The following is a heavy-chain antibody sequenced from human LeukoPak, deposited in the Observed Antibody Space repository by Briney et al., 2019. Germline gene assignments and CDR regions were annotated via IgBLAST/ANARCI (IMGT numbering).Heavy chain of an antibody. J-gene: IGHJ4*02. CDR2: IYSGGGT. V-gene: IGHV3-53*01. D-gene: IGHD6-19*01. Sequence: GGSLRLSCAASGFTVSNNYMSWVRQPPGKGLESVSVIYSGGGTYYADSVKGRFTISRDNCKNTLYLQMNSLRAEDTAVYYCASQYSSGWYGLDYWGQGTLVTVSS. CDR1: GFTVSNNY. CDR3: ASQYSSGWYGLDY.